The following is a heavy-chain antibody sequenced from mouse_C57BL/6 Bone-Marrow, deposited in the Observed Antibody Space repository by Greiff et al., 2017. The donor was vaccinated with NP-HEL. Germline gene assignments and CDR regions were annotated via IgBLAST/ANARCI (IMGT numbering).Heavy chain of an antibody. CDR3: ARSDY. J-gene: IGHJ3*01. V-gene: IGHV1-69*01. CDR1: GYTFTSYW. Sequence: QVQLQQPGAELVMPGASVKLSCKASGYTFTSYWMHWVKQRPGQGLEWIGEIDPSDSYTNYNQKFKGKSTLTVDKSSSTAHMQLSSLTSEDSAVYYCARSDYWGQGTLVTVSA. CDR2: IDPSDSYT.